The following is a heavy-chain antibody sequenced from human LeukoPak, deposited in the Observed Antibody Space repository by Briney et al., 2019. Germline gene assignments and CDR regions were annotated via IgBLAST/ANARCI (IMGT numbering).Heavy chain of an antibody. Sequence: GALRLSCAASGFTVSSNYMSWVRQAPGKGLEWVSVIYSGGSTYYADSVKGRFTISRDNSKNTLYLQMNSLRAEDTAVYYCARVFFWTMVRGDNGYWGQGTLVTVSS. CDR2: IYSGGST. CDR1: GFTVSSNY. D-gene: IGHD3-10*01. V-gene: IGHV3-66*01. J-gene: IGHJ4*02. CDR3: ARVFFWTMVRGDNGY.